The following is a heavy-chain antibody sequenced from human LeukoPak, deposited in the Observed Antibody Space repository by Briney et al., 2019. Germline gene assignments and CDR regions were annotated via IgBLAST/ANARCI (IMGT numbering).Heavy chain of an antibody. CDR2: IYTSGST. D-gene: IGHD4-17*01. Sequence: PSETLSLTCTVSGGSISSYYWSWIRQPAGKGLEWIGRIYTSGSTNYNPPLKSRVTISVDKSKNQFSLKLSSVTAADTAVYYCARDSLPGVTTPWGQGALVTVSS. CDR1: GGSISSYY. J-gene: IGHJ5*02. CDR3: ARDSLPGVTTP. V-gene: IGHV4-4*07.